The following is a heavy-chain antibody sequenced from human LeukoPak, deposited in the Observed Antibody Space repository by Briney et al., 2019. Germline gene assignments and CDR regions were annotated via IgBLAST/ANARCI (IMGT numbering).Heavy chain of an antibody. CDR3: ARITYGDYASGMDV. CDR2: ISHSGDNT. J-gene: IGHJ6*02. CDR1: RFTFSNFA. V-gene: IGHV3-23*01. D-gene: IGHD4-17*01. Sequence: GGSLRLSCAASRFTFSNFAMSWVRLAPGKGLEWVSVISHSGDNTYYADSVKGRFTISRDSSKNMLFLQMNSLRAEDTAVYYCARITYGDYASGMDVWGQGTTVTVSS.